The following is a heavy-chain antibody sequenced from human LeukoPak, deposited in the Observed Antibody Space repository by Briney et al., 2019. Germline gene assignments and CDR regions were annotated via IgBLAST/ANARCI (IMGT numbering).Heavy chain of an antibody. Sequence: ASVKVSCKASGYTFTGYYMHWVRQAPGQGLEWMGRINPNSGGTNYAQKFQGRVTMTRDTSISTAYMELSRLRSDDTAVYYGARTSREMATIEGAVWGQGTLVTVSS. J-gene: IGHJ4*02. D-gene: IGHD5-24*01. V-gene: IGHV1-2*06. CDR1: GYTFTGYY. CDR2: INPNSGGT. CDR3: ARTSREMATIEGAV.